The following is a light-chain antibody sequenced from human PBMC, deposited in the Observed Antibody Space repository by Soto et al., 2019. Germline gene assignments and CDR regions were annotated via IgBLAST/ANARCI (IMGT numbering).Light chain of an antibody. V-gene: IGKV1-12*01. CDR1: QGINNW. J-gene: IGKJ5*01. CDR2: AVS. CDR3: QQSYSTPIT. Sequence: DIQMTQSPSSVSASVGDRVTITCRASQGINNWLAWYQQKPGKAPELLIYAVSYLQSGVPSRFSGSGSGTDFTLTITSLRPEDFATYYCQQSYSTPITFGQGTRLE.